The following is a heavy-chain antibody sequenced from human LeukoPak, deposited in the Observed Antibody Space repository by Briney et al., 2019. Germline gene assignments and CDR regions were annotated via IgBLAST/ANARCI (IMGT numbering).Heavy chain of an antibody. CDR3: ARDRGTYGADPFFDY. CDR2: IYYSGST. V-gene: IGHV4-61*01. J-gene: IGHJ4*02. CDR1: GGSVSSGSYY. Sequence: SETLSLTCTVSGGSVSSGSYYWSWIRQPPGKGLEWIGYIYYSGSTSYNPSLKSRVTISLDTSKNQFSLKLNSVTAADTAVYYCARDRGTYGADPFFDYWGQGTLVTISS. D-gene: IGHD4-17*01.